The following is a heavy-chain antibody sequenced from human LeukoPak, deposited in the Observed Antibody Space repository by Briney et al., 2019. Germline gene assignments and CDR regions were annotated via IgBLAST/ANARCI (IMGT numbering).Heavy chain of an antibody. D-gene: IGHD2-8*02. J-gene: IGHJ4*02. Sequence: PSETLTLICTVSGGSISSYYWSWIRQPPGKGLEWIGYIYYSGTTNYNPSLKSRVTISVDTSKNQFSLKLSSVTAADTAVYYCARGGYWAFDYWGQGALVIVSS. V-gene: IGHV4-59*08. CDR1: GGSISSYY. CDR2: IYYSGTT. CDR3: ARGGYWAFDY.